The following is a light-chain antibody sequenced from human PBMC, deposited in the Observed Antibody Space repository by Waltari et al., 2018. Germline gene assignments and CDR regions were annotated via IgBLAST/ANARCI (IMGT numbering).Light chain of an antibody. V-gene: IGKV3-20*01. CDR1: QSVSSSY. CDR3: QQYGSSPPT. CDR2: AAS. J-gene: IGKJ5*01. Sequence: EIVLTQSPGTLSLSPGERATLSCRASQSVSSSYLAGYQQKPGQSPRLLIYAASSRATCIPDRVSGSGSGTDFTLTISRLEPEDFAVYYCQQYGSSPPTFGQGTRLEIK.